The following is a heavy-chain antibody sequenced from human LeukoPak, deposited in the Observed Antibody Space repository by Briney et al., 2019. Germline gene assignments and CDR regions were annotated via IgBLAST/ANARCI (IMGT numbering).Heavy chain of an antibody. D-gene: IGHD2-15*01. Sequence: GGSLGLSCAAPGFTFSSYATSWVRQAPGKGLEWVSAISGSGGSTYYADSVKGRFTISRDNAKNTRYLQMNSVRAEDTAVYYCAKASLSGDGYYWGQGTMVSVAS. CDR1: GFTFSSYA. CDR3: AKASLSGDGYY. V-gene: IGHV3-23*01. CDR2: ISGSGGST. J-gene: IGHJ4*02.